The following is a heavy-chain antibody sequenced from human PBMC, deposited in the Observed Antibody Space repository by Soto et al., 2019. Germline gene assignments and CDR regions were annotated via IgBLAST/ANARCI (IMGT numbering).Heavy chain of an antibody. CDR2: LYYSGST. CDR3: ARHGSWGSYRYTEMVDY. V-gene: IGHV4-39*01. Sequence: SETLSLTCTVSGGSISSSSYYWGWIRQPPGKGLEWIGSLYYSGSTYYNPSLKSRVTISVDTSKNQFSLKLSPVTAADTAEYYCARHGSWGSYRYTEMVDYWGQGTLVTVSS. D-gene: IGHD3-16*02. CDR1: GGSISSSSYY. J-gene: IGHJ4*02.